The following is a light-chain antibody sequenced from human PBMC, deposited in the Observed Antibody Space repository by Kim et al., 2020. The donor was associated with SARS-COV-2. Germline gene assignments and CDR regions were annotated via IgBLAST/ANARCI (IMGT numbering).Light chain of an antibody. CDR3: YSAADNNLRV. Sequence: SYELIQPSSVSVSPGQTARITCSGDVVAKKYARWFQQKPGQAPVMVIYKDSERPSGIPERFSGSSSGTTVTLTISGAQVEDEADYYCYSAADNNLRVFGTGTKVTVL. CDR2: KDS. J-gene: IGLJ1*01. CDR1: VVAKKY. V-gene: IGLV3-27*01.